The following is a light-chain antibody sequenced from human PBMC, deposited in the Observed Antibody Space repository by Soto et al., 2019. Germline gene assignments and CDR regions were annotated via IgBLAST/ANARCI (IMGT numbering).Light chain of an antibody. J-gene: IGLJ3*02. CDR2: DVS. CDR1: SCDVGGYNY. Sequence: QSALTQPASVSGSPGQWITVSCTGTSCDVGGYNYVSWYQQYRGTATNLMTYDVSYRPSGVYGRFSGSKAGTTSSLTSSGLPAEDEADYYCSSFTSKNSGVFGGGTKLTVL. V-gene: IGLV2-14*01. CDR3: SSFTSKNSGV.